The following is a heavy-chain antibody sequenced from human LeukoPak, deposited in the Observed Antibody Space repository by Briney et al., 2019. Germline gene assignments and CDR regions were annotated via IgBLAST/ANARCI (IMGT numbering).Heavy chain of an antibody. Sequence: SETLSLTCAVYGGSFSGYYWSWIRQPPGKGLEWIGEISHSGSTNYNPFLKSRVTISVDTSKSQFSLKLTSVTAADTAVYYCASAITIFGVVIRGADYWGQGTLVTVSS. CDR2: ISHSGST. CDR1: GGSFSGYY. J-gene: IGHJ4*02. CDR3: ASAITIFGVVIRGADY. D-gene: IGHD3-3*01. V-gene: IGHV4-34*01.